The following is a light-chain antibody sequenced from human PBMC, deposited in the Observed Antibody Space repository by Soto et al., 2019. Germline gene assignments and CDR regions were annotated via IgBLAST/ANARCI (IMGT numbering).Light chain of an antibody. CDR3: QQRDSWPLT. J-gene: IGKJ4*01. CDR2: DVS. Sequence: EIVLTQSPATLSLSPGERATLSCRASQSVSPDLAWYQQKPGQAPRLLICDVSNRAPGIPARFSGSGSGTDFTLTISTLEPEDFAISYCQQRDSWPLTFGGGTKVEIK. CDR1: QSVSPD. V-gene: IGKV3-11*01.